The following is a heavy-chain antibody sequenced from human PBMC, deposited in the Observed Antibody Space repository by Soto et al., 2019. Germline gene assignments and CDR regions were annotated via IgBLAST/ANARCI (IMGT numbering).Heavy chain of an antibody. D-gene: IGHD5-12*01. V-gene: IGHV4-30-4*01. Sequence: QVQLQESGPGLVKPSQTLSLTCTVSGGSISNADYYWSWVRQPPGKGLEWIGYIYYSGSSFFNPSLQSRVTMSNDTSKNQFSLRLTSVTAADTAVYYCARAIVVTVGGMDVWGRGTTVTVSS. J-gene: IGHJ6*02. CDR3: ARAIVVTVGGMDV. CDR1: GGSISNADYY. CDR2: IYYSGSS.